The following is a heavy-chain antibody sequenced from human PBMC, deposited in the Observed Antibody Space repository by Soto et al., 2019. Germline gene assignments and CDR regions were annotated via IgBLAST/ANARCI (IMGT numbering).Heavy chain of an antibody. CDR1: GFTFSSHG. J-gene: IGHJ4*02. V-gene: IGHV3-33*01. CDR2: IWYDGSHK. Sequence: VQLVESGGGVVQPGRSLRLSCATSGFTFSSHGMHWVRQAPGKGLEWVAVIWYDGSHKYYPDSVTGRFSISRDNSKNTLYLQMNSLRTEDTAGYYCARQGGTGGPSDYCVQGTLVTVSS. D-gene: IGHD3-10*01. CDR3: ARQGGTGGPSDY.